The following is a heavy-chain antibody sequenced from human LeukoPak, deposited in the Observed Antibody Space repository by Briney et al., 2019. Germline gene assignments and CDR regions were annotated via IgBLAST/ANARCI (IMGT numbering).Heavy chain of an antibody. CDR1: GFTFDDYG. CDR3: ARMITFGGVIPYYFDY. J-gene: IGHJ4*02. V-gene: IGHV3-20*04. D-gene: IGHD3-16*02. CDR2: INWNGGST. Sequence: GGSLRLSCAASGFTFDDYGMSWVRHAPGKGLEWVSGINWNGGSTSYADSVKGRFTISRDNAKNSLYLQMNSLRAEDTALYYCARMITFGGVIPYYFDYWGQGTLVTVSS.